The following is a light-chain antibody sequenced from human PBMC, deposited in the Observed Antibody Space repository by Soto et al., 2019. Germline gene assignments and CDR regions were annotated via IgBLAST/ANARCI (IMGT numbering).Light chain of an antibody. J-gene: IGKJ1*01. CDR3: QQYGSSPRT. Sequence: EIVLTQSPGTLSLSPGERATLSCRASQSVSSSYLAWYQQKPGQAPRLLIYGASSRATGIPDRFSGSGSGTDFTLTISRLEPEDFAVYYCQQYGSSPRTFGQGTTVDI. CDR2: GAS. CDR1: QSVSSSY. V-gene: IGKV3-20*01.